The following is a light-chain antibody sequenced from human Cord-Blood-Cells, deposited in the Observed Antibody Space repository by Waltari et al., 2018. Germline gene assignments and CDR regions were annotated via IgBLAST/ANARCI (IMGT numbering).Light chain of an antibody. CDR1: QSVSSN. CDR3: QQYNNWPCT. J-gene: IGKJ4*01. Sequence: EIVMTQSPATLSVSPGERPTLSCRASQSVSSNLAWYQQKPGQAPRLLIYGASTRATGIPARFSGSGSGTEFTLTISSLQSEDFAVYYCQQYNNWPCTFGGGTKVEIK. V-gene: IGKV3-15*01. CDR2: GAS.